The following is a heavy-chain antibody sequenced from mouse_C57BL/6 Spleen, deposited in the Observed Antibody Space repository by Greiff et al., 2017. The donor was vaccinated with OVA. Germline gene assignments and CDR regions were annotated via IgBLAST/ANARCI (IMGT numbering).Heavy chain of an antibody. CDR1: GYAFSSSW. J-gene: IGHJ1*03. V-gene: IGHV1-82*01. CDR3: ARPPSTTVEGGYFDV. Sequence: QVQLQQSGPELVKPGASVKISCKASGYAFSSSWMNWVKQRPGKGLEWIGRIYPGDGDTNYNGKFKGKATLTADKSSSTAYMQLSSLTSEDSAVYFCARPPSTTVEGGYFDVWGTGTTVTVSS. D-gene: IGHD1-1*01. CDR2: IYPGDGDT.